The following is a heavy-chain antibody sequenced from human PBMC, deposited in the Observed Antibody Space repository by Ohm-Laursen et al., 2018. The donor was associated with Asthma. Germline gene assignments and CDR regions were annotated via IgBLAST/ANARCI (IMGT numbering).Heavy chain of an antibody. J-gene: IGHJ5*02. V-gene: IGHV3-30*03. CDR3: ARGTSIGVSNTPRS. Sequence: RSLRLSCAASGFTFSNYGVHWVRQAPGKGMVWVAFISYDGSHKYYADSVKGRFTISRDNSKNTLYLLMNSLRAEDTAVYYCARGTSIGVSNTPRSWGQGTLVTVSS. D-gene: IGHD3-10*01. CDR2: ISYDGSHK. CDR1: GFTFSNYG.